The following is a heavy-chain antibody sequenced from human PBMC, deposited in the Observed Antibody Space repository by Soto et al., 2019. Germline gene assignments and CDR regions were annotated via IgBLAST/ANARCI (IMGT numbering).Heavy chain of an antibody. CDR1: GYTFTSYG. D-gene: IGHD3-9*01. CDR3: ARDPVLRYFDWLFSHDWFDP. J-gene: IGHJ5*02. CDR2: IIPILGIA. V-gene: IGHV1-69*04. Sequence: ASVKVSCKASGYTFTSYGISWVRQAPGQGLEWMGRIIPILGIANYAQKFQGRVTITADKSTSTAYMELSSLRSEDTAVYYCARDPVLRYFDWLFSHDWFDPWGQGTLVTVSS.